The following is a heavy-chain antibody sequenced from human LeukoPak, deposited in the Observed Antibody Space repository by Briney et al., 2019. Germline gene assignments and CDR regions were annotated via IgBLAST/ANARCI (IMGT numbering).Heavy chain of an antibody. CDR1: GFTFSSYW. Sequence: PGGSLRLSCVVSGFTFSSYWMSWVRQAQGKGLEWVANIKPDGSDEYYVDSVKGRFTISRDNAKNSLHLQMNSLRAEDTAVYYCARTSYDSSGYYLGDYWGQGTLVTVSS. V-gene: IGHV3-7*01. J-gene: IGHJ4*02. CDR2: IKPDGSDE. CDR3: ARTSYDSSGYYLGDY. D-gene: IGHD3-22*01.